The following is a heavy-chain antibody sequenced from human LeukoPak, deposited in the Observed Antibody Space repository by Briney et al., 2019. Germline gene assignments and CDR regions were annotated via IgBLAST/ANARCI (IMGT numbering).Heavy chain of an antibody. V-gene: IGHV4-31*03. J-gene: IGHJ4*02. CDR3: ARFHTLDIDY. CDR2: IYYSGST. Sequence: NSSETLSLTCTVSGGSISSGGYYWSWIRQHPGKGLEWIGYIYYSGSTYYNPSLKSRVTISVDTSKNQFSLKLSSVTAADTAVYYCARFHTLDIDYWGQGTLVTVSS. CDR1: GGSISSGGYY.